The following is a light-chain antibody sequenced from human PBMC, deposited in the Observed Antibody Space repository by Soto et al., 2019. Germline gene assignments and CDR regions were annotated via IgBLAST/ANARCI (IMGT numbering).Light chain of an antibody. Sequence: EIVLTQSPATLSLSPGERATLSCRASQSVSRYLAWYQKKPGQAPRLLIYDASNRATGIPPRFSGSGSGTDFTLTISSLEPEDFAIHYCQQRNNWPPDTFGQGTRLEI. J-gene: IGKJ2*01. V-gene: IGKV3-11*01. CDR3: QQRNNWPPDT. CDR1: QSVSRY. CDR2: DAS.